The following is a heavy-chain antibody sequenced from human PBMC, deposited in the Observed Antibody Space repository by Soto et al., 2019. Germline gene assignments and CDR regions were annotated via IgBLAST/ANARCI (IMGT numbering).Heavy chain of an antibody. Sequence: QVQLVQSGAEVKKPGSSVKVSCKASGGTFSSYAISWVRQAPGQGLEWMGGITPIFGTANYAQKFQGRVTITADESTSTAYMELSSLRSEDTAVYYCARGGQWLLAEYFQHWGQGTLVTVSS. CDR2: ITPIFGTA. J-gene: IGHJ1*01. V-gene: IGHV1-69*01. D-gene: IGHD6-19*01. CDR1: GGTFSSYA. CDR3: ARGGQWLLAEYFQH.